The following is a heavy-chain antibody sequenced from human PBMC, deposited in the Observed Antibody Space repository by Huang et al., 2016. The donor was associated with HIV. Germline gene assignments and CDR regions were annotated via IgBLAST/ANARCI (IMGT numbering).Heavy chain of an antibody. CDR3: ARHNIYCSGGSCSGFDF. V-gene: IGHV4-39*01. Sequence: QVRLQESGPGLVKPSATLTLTCTVTGDSISSGRHSWGWVRQPPGQGLEWIGRIRYSGKTYHNLSLKSRVTKSGDTSKHQFSLKLGSVAAPDSALYFCARHNIYCSGGSCSGFDFWGQGILVTVSS. J-gene: IGHJ4*02. D-gene: IGHD2-15*01. CDR2: IRYSGKT. CDR1: GDSISSGRHS.